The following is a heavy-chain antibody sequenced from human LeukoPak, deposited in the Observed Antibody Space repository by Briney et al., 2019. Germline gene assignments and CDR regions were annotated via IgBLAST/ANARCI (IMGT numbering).Heavy chain of an antibody. J-gene: IGHJ4*02. V-gene: IGHV3-30*18. CDR1: GFTFNSYG. D-gene: IGHD2-2*01. Sequence: GTSLRLSCAASGFTFNSYGMHWVRQAPGKGLEWVALISYDGSNKNYADSVKGRFTISRDSLKNTVYLQMNSLRPEDTAVYYCANAYHCSSTSCYEGGTSFDYWGQGTLVTVSS. CDR2: ISYDGSNK. CDR3: ANAYHCSSTSCYEGGTSFDY.